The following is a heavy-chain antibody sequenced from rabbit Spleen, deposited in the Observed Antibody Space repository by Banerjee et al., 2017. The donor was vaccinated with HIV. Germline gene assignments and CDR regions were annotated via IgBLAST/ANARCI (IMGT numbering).Heavy chain of an antibody. CDR1: GFSFNSGYD. Sequence: QSLEESGGGLVKPGASLTLTCKASGFSFNSGYDMCWVRQAPGKGLEWIACIYAGSSGSTYSATWAKGRFTISKTSSTTVTLQTTSLTAADTATYFCARDAGTSFSTYGMDLWGPGTLVTVS. CDR2: IYAGSSGST. CDR3: ARDAGTSFSTYGMDL. J-gene: IGHJ6*01. V-gene: IGHV1S40*01. D-gene: IGHD8-1*01.